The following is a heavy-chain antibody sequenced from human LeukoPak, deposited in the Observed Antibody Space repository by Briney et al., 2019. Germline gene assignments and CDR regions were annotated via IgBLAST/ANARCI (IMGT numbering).Heavy chain of an antibody. J-gene: IGHJ4*02. CDR1: GYTFTSYG. CDR2: ISAYNGNT. D-gene: IGHD1-26*01. CDR3: ARERERELFFDY. Sequence: GASVKVSCKASGYTFTSYGISWVRQAPGQGLEWMGWISAYNGNTNYAQKLQGRVTMTTDTSTSTAYMELSSLRSEDTAVYYCARERERELFFDYWGQGTLVTVSS. V-gene: IGHV1-18*01.